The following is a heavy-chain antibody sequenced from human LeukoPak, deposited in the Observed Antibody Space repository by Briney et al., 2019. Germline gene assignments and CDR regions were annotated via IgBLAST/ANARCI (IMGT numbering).Heavy chain of an antibody. J-gene: IGHJ3*02. V-gene: IGHV1-18*01. CDR1: GYTFTSYG. D-gene: IGHD3-22*01. CDR2: ISAYNGNT. Sequence: ASVKVSCKASGYTFTSYGISWVRQAPGQGLEWMGWISAYNGNTNYAQKLQGRVTMTTDTSTSTAYMELRSLRSDDTAVYYCARHYSLYDSSGYRRADAFDIWGQGTMVTVSS. CDR3: ARHYSLYDSSGYRRADAFDI.